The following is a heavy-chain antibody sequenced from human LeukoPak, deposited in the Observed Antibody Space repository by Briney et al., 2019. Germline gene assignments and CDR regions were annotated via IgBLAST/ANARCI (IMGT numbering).Heavy chain of an antibody. CDR1: GGSFSGYY. D-gene: IGHD3-10*01. CDR2: INHSGST. V-gene: IGHV4-34*01. CDR3: ARANGSGSPIDY. Sequence: SETLSLTCAVYGGSFSGYYWSWIRQPPGKGLEWIGEINHSGSTNYNPSLKSRVTISVDTSKNQFSLKLSSVTAADTAVYYCARANGSGSPIDYWGQGTLVTVSS. J-gene: IGHJ4*02.